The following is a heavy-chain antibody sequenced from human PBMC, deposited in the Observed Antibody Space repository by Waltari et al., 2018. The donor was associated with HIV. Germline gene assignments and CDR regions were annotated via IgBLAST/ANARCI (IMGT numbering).Heavy chain of an antibody. CDR2: INTNNADT. D-gene: IGHD2-2*01. CDR1: GYSFIAYY. Sequence: QVQLVQSGAEMKKPGASVKVSCKASGYSFIAYYIHWVRQAPGQGLEWMGRINTNNADTNYEQKCQGRVTMTRVTALTSGYMELSRLRPDDTAVYYCARVALPAAIHYGMDAWGQGTTVTVSS. J-gene: IGHJ6*02. V-gene: IGHV1-2*06. CDR3: ARVALPAAIHYGMDA.